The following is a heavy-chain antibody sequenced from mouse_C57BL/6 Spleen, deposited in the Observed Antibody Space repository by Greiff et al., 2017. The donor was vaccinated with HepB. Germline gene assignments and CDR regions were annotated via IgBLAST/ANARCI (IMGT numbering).Heavy chain of an antibody. V-gene: IGHV1S81*02. Sequence: QVQLQQSGAELVKAGASVKMSCKASGYTFTSYWMHWVKQRLGQGLEWFAETNPTNGRTYYNEKFKSKATLTVDKSSSTAYMLLSGPTFDDSAFYYCARIKKIVATYFDYWGQGTTLVVSS. J-gene: IGHJ2*01. CDR2: TNPTNGRT. CDR1: GYTFTSYW. D-gene: IGHD1-1*01. CDR3: ARIKKIVATYFDY.